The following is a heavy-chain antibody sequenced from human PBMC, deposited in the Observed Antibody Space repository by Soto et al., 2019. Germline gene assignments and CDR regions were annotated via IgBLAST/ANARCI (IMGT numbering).Heavy chain of an antibody. Sequence: QVQLQESGPGLVKPSETLSLTCTVSGGSISSYYWSWIRQPAGKGLEWIGRIYTSGSTNYNPSLRSRVTMSVDTSKNQFSLTLSSVTAADTAVYYCARTRTAGSCPFDSWGQGGQVTVSS. CDR2: IYTSGST. V-gene: IGHV4-4*07. J-gene: IGHJ4*02. CDR3: ARTRTAGSCPFDS. CDR1: GGSISSYY. D-gene: IGHD2-15*01.